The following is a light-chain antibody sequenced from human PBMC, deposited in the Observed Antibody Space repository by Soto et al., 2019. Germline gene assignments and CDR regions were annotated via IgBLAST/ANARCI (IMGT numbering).Light chain of an antibody. V-gene: IGLV2-8*01. Sequence: QSALTQPPSASGSPGQSVTSSCTGAGGDVGGYNYVSWYQQHPGKVPRLIIYDVNKRPSGVPDRFSGSKSDNTASLTVSGLQAGDEADYYCGTYADFNIYDFGTGTKVTVL. CDR2: DVN. CDR3: GTYADFNIYD. CDR1: GGDVGGYNY. J-gene: IGLJ1*01.